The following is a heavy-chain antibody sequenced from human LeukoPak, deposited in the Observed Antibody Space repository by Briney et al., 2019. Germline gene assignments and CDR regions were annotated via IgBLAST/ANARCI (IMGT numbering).Heavy chain of an antibody. Sequence: SETLSLTCTVSGGSISSRSHYWGWIRQPPGKGLEWIGEINHSGSTNYNPSLKSRVTISVDTSKNQFSLKLSSVTAADTAVYYCARFSMTSDAFDIWGQGTMVTVSS. CDR2: INHSGST. CDR1: GGSISSRSHY. CDR3: ARFSMTSDAFDI. V-gene: IGHV4-39*07. J-gene: IGHJ3*02.